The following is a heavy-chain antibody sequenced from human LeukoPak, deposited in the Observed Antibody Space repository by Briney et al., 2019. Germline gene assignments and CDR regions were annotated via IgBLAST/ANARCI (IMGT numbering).Heavy chain of an antibody. V-gene: IGHV3-23*01. D-gene: IGHD1-26*01. J-gene: IGHJ2*01. Sequence: GGSLRLSCAASGFTFSSYAMSWVRQAPGKGLEWVSAISGSGGSTYYADSVKGRFTISRDNSKNTLYLQMNSLRAEDTAVYYCAKVGGSYPLNWYLDLWGRGTLVTVSS. CDR1: GFTFSSYA. CDR2: ISGSGGST. CDR3: AKVGGSYPLNWYLDL.